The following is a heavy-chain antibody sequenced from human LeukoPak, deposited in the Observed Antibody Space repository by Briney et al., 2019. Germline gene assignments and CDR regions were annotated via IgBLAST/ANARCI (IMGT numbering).Heavy chain of an antibody. Sequence: GGSLRLSCAASGFIFTNYAMSWVRQAPGKGLEWVSAISGSGNHTYYADSTNGRFTVSRDNSKNTLYLQMSSLRAEDTALYYCARAMGDQWLLDFWGQGALVTVSS. CDR1: GFIFTNYA. V-gene: IGHV3-23*01. D-gene: IGHD6-19*01. J-gene: IGHJ4*02. CDR2: ISGSGNHT. CDR3: ARAMGDQWLLDF.